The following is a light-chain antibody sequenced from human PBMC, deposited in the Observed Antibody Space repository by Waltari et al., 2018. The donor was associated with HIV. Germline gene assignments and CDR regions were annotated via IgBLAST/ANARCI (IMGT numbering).Light chain of an antibody. V-gene: IGKV1-39*01. CDR1: QRIGGY. CDR2: AAS. J-gene: IGKJ2*01. Sequence: DGQMTQSPAALSASVGYRVTITCRASQRIGGYLNWNQQKPGKAPNLLIYAASSLQTGVPSRFSGSGYGTDFTVTISSLQPEDVATYCCQQSYNTPYTFGQWNKLEIK. CDR3: QQSYNTPYT.